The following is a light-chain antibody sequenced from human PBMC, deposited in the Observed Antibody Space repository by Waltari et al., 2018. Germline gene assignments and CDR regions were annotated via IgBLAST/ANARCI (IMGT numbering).Light chain of an antibody. CDR1: QNIRNY. CDR3: QQGYSRVT. V-gene: IGKV1-39*01. CDR2: AAS. Sequence: DIQVTQSPSSLSASVGDRVTITCRTSQNIRNYLNWYQQKPGKAPKLLIYAASSLHSDVPSRFSGNGSGADFTLTISSLQPEDYGTYYCQQGYSRVTFGQGTRLEIK. J-gene: IGKJ5*01.